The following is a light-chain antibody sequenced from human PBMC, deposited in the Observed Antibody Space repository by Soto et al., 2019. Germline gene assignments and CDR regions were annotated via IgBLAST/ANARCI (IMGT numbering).Light chain of an antibody. J-gene: IGKJ1*01. CDR1: QSVTSNY. V-gene: IGKV3-20*01. CDR3: QQYGNSPRT. Sequence: EIVLTQSPGTLSLSPGERATLSCRASQSVTSNYLAWYQQKPGQAPRLLVYGSSSRATGVADRFSGSGSGTDFTLTISRLEPEDFTMYYCQQYGNSPRTFGQGTKVEIK. CDR2: GSS.